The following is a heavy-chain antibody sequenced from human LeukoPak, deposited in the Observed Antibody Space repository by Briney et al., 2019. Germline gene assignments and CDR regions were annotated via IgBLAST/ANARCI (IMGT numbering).Heavy chain of an antibody. CDR2: IIPILGIA. CDR3: AIHCYDSSGYSDY. Sequence: SVKVSCKASGGTFSSYTISWVRQAPGQGLEWMGRIIPILGIANYAQKFQGRVTITADKSTSTAYMELSSLRSEDTAVYYCAIHCYDSSGYSDYWGQGTLVTVSS. J-gene: IGHJ4*02. CDR1: GGTFSSYT. D-gene: IGHD3-22*01. V-gene: IGHV1-69*02.